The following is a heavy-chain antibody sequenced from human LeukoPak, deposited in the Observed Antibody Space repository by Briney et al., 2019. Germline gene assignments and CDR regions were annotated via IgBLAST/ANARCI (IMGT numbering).Heavy chain of an antibody. CDR1: GFTFDDYA. D-gene: IGHD6-19*01. V-gene: IGHV3-9*01. J-gene: IGHJ4*02. CDR3: AKDLYRAVAGSIEC. Sequence: GRSLRLPCVVSGFTFDDYAMHWVRQAPGKGLEWVSGISYNSGYTGYADSVKGRFTISRDNAKNSLFLQMNSLRAEDTALYYCAKDLYRAVAGSIECWGQGTLVTVSS. CDR2: ISYNSGYT.